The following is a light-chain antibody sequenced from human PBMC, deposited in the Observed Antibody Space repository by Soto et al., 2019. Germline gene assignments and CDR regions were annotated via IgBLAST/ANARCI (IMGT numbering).Light chain of an antibody. V-gene: IGLV1-40*01. Sequence: QSVLTQTPSVSGAPGQKITMSCTGSSSNIGAGYDVHWYQQVPGAAPRLLIYADNNRPSGVPDRFSASKSGTSASLAITGLQGEDEANCYCQSYDTSLSGVIFGAGTKVTVL. CDR2: ADN. CDR1: SSNIGAGYD. CDR3: QSYDTSLSGVI. J-gene: IGLJ2*01.